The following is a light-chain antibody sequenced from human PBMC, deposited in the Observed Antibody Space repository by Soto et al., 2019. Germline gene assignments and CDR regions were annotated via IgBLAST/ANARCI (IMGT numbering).Light chain of an antibody. Sequence: EIVMTQPPATLSVSPGERVTLSCRASQSVSSNLAWYQQKLGQAPRLLIYGASTRATGIPGRFSGSGSGTEFTLTISSLQSEDFAVYYCQQYSNWPPWTFGQGTKVDI. CDR2: GAS. CDR1: QSVSSN. CDR3: QQYSNWPPWT. V-gene: IGKV3-15*01. J-gene: IGKJ1*01.